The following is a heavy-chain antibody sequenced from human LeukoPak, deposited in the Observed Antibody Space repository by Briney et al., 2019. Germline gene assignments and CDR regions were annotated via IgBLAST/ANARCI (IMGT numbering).Heavy chain of an antibody. Sequence: GGSLRLSCAASGFTFNSYWMHWVRQAPGKGLVWVSRIKHDGSSTSYADSVKGRFTISRDNAKSALYLQMNSLRVEDTAVYYCASTTVTSMDVWGQGTTVTVSS. D-gene: IGHD4-17*01. CDR2: IKHDGSST. J-gene: IGHJ6*02. CDR3: ASTTVTSMDV. V-gene: IGHV3-74*01. CDR1: GFTFNSYW.